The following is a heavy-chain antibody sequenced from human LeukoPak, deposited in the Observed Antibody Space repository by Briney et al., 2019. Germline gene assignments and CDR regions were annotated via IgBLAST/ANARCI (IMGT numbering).Heavy chain of an antibody. D-gene: IGHD1-14*01. Sequence: ASVKVSRKASGYTFTRSYMHTVRQAPRQGLEWMGRINPNSSGTNQTQKFQGRVTMTRDTSISTDYMELSRLRSDDTAVYYCSLRKRPGSDAFDIWGQGTMVTVSS. J-gene: IGHJ3*02. CDR3: SLRKRPGSDAFDI. CDR1: GYTFTRSY. CDR2: INPNSSGT. V-gene: IGHV1-2*06.